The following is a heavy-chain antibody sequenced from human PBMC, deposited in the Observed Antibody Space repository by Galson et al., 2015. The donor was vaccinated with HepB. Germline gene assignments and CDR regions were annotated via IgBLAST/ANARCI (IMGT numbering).Heavy chain of an antibody. CDR1: GFTFSSYS. CDR2: ISYDGSNT. J-gene: IGHJ6*02. Sequence: SLRLSCAASGFTFSSYSMHWVRQAPGKGLEWVALISYDGSNTYYADSVKGRFTISRDNSKKTLYLQMNSLRAEDTAVYYCAKDPRDYGMDVWGQGTTVTVSS. V-gene: IGHV3-30*04. CDR3: AKDPRDYGMDV.